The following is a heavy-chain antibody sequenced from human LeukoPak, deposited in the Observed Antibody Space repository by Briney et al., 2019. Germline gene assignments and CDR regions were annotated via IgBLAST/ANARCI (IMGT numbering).Heavy chain of an antibody. J-gene: IGHJ5*02. Sequence: ASVKVSCKASGYTFTSYYMHWVRQAPGQGLEWMGIINPSGGSTSYAQKFQGRVTMTRDTSTSTVYMELSSLRSEDRAVYYCARSRAIVVVPGAPDTRWFDPWGQGTLVTVSS. V-gene: IGHV1-46*01. D-gene: IGHD2-2*01. CDR2: INPSGGST. CDR1: GYTFTSYY. CDR3: ARSRAIVVVPGAPDTRWFDP.